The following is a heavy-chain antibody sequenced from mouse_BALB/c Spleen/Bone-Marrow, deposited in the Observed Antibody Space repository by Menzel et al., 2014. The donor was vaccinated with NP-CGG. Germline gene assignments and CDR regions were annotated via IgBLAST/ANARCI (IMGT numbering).Heavy chain of an antibody. J-gene: IGHJ1*01. CDR3: VRSRLRDWYFDV. D-gene: IGHD1-2*01. CDR1: GNTFTSYD. Sequence: VQLQQSGVELVKPGAPVKLSCKASGNTFTSYDINWVRQRPEQGLEWIGWIFPGDSTTKYNGKFKGKATLSTDKSSSTVHMQLSRLTSEDSAVYFCVRSRLRDWYFDVWGAGTTVTISS. CDR2: IFPGDSTT. V-gene: IGHV1S56*01.